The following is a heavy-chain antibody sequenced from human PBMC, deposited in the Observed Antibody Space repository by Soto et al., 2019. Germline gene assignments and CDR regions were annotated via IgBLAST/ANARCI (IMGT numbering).Heavy chain of an antibody. CDR3: ARRGADRYYDSSGYYY. J-gene: IGHJ4*02. Sequence: QVQLQQWGAGLLKPSETLSLTCAVYGGSFSGYYWSWIRQPPGKGLEWIGEINHSGSTNYNPSLKSRVTISVDTSKNQFSLKLSSVTAADTAVYYCARRGADRYYDSSGYYYWGQGTLVTVSS. V-gene: IGHV4-34*01. CDR2: INHSGST. CDR1: GGSFSGYY. D-gene: IGHD3-22*01.